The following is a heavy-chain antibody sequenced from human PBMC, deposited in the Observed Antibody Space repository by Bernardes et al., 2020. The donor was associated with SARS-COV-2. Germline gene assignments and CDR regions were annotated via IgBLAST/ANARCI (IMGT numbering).Heavy chain of an antibody. V-gene: IGHV3-33*01. Sequence: GSLRLSCAASGFTFSSYGMYWVRQAPGKGLEWVALIWNDGSKKYYADSVKGRFTISRDNSKNTMYLQMNSLRAEDTAVYYCARGVTNYYTISASSDWFDPWGQGTLVTVSS. CDR3: ARGVTNYYTISASSDWFDP. CDR2: IWNDGSKK. J-gene: IGHJ5*02. CDR1: GFTFSSYG. D-gene: IGHD3-22*01.